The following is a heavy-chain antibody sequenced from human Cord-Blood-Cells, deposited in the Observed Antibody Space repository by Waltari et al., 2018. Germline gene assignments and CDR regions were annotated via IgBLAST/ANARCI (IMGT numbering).Heavy chain of an antibody. CDR3: AREVAARGMDV. CDR2: IWYDGSNK. D-gene: IGHD2-15*01. CDR1: GFTFSSYG. J-gene: IGHJ6*02. Sequence: QVQLVESGGGVVQPGRSLRLSCAASGFTFSSYGMPWVRQAPGKGLEWVAVIWYDGSNKYYADSVKGRFTISRDNSKNTLYLQMNSLRAEDTAVYYCAREVAARGMDVWGQGTTVTVSS. V-gene: IGHV3-33*01.